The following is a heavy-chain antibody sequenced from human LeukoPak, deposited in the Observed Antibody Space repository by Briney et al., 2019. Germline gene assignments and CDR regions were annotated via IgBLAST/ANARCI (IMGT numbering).Heavy chain of an antibody. CDR2: INHSGST. Sequence: SETLSLTCAVYGGSFSGYYWSWIRQPPGKGLEWIGEINHSGSTNYNPSLKSRVTISVDTSKNQFSLKLSSVTAADTAVYYCARGRSRGYSYGYSSWGQGTLVTASS. J-gene: IGHJ4*02. V-gene: IGHV4-34*01. CDR3: ARGRSRGYSYGYSS. D-gene: IGHD5-18*01. CDR1: GGSFSGYY.